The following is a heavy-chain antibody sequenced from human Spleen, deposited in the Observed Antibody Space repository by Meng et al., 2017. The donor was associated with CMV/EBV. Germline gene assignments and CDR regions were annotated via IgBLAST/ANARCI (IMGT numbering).Heavy chain of an antibody. D-gene: IGHD3-3*01. CDR3: ARDRWGSFGVVERPLPFDY. V-gene: IGHV1-18*01. CDR2: ISAYNANT. J-gene: IGHJ4*02. CDR1: GYTFTRYG. Sequence: ASVKVSCKGCGYTFTRYGISWVRQAPGQGLEWMGWISAYNANTNYAQKLQGRVTMTTDTSTITAYMELRSLRSDDTAVYYCARDRWGSFGVVERPLPFDYWGQGTLVTVSS.